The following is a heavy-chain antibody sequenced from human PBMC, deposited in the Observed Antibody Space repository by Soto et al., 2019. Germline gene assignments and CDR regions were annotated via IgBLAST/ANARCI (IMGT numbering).Heavy chain of an antibody. D-gene: IGHD6-13*01. J-gene: IGHJ4*02. CDR2: IYYSGST. CDR1: GGSISSGGYY. V-gene: IGHV4-31*03. CDR3: ARDRKGAAYFDY. Sequence: QVQLQESGPGLVKPSQTLSLTCTVSGGSISSGGYYWSWIRQHPGKGLEWIVYIYYSGSTYYNPSLKSRVTISVDTSKNQFSLKLSSVTAADTAVYYCARDRKGAAYFDYWGQGTLVTVSS.